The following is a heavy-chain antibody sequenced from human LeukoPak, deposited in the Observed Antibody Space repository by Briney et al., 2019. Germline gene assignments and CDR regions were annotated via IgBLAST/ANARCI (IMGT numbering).Heavy chain of an antibody. V-gene: IGHV1-69*05. CDR2: IIPIFGTA. D-gene: IGHD6-6*01. Sequence: ASVKVSCKASGGTFSSYAISWVRQAPGQGLEWMGGIIPIFGTANYAQKFQGRVTITTDESTSTAYIELSSLRSEDTAVYYCARDKWVGTGIIEYSSSSAQDWGQGTLVTVSS. J-gene: IGHJ4*02. CDR3: ARDKWVGTGIIEYSSSSAQD. CDR1: GGTFSSYA.